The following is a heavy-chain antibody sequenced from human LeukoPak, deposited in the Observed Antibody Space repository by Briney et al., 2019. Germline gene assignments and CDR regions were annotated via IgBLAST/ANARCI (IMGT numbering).Heavy chain of an antibody. J-gene: IGHJ4*02. Sequence: GGSLRLSCAASGFTFNSYAMTWVRQAPGKGLEWVSAISGSGGSTNYADSVKGRFTISRDNPKNALYLQMNSLRAEDTAIYYCAKGMNAYYYDSSGYWGQGTLVTVSS. CDR3: AKGMNAYYYDSSGY. CDR1: GFTFNSYA. D-gene: IGHD3-22*01. CDR2: ISGSGGST. V-gene: IGHV3-23*01.